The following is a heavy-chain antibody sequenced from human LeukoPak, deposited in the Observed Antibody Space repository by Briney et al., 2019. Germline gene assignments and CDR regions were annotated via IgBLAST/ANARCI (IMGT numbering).Heavy chain of an antibody. D-gene: IGHD5-24*01. Sequence: GGSLRLSCAASGFSFRRYAMNWVRQAPGRGLEWVAVISGPGPSTVYADSVKGRFTVSRDNSKNTLFLQLDSLRVEDTAIYYCAKEEMPHAFDLWGQGTMVTVSS. CDR3: AKEEMPHAFDL. V-gene: IGHV3-23*01. J-gene: IGHJ3*01. CDR1: GFSFRRYA. CDR2: ISGPGPST.